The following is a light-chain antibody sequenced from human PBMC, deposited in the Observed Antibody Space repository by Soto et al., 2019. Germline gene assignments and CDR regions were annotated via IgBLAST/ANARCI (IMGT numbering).Light chain of an antibody. V-gene: IGKV1-5*01. CDR3: QQYNSYPYT. CDR1: QSISSW. CDR2: DAS. J-gene: IGKJ2*01. Sequence: DIQMTQSPFTLSASVGDRVTITCRASQSISSWLAWYQQKPGKAPKLLIYDASSLESGGPSRFSGSGSGTEFTLTISSLQPDDFATYYCQQYNSYPYTFGQGTKLEIK.